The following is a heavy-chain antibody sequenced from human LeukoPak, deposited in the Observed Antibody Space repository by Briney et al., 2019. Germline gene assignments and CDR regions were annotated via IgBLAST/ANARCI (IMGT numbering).Heavy chain of an antibody. CDR2: INPESGGT. CDR1: GYTFTGYY. D-gene: IGHD3-22*01. V-gene: IGHV1-2*02. CDR3: ARDIYDSSGYYSGYDY. J-gene: IGHJ4*02. Sequence: GASVKVSCKASGYTFTGYYMHWVRQAPGQGLEWMGWINPESGGTNYAQQFQGRVTMTRDTSISTAYMELTSLRSDDTAVYYCARDIYDSSGYYSGYDYWGQGTLVTVSS.